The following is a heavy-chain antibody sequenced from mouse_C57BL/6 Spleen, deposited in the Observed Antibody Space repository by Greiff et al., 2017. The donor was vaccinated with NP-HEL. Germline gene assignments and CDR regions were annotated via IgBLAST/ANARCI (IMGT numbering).Heavy chain of an antibody. V-gene: IGHV1-81*01. J-gene: IGHJ2*01. CDR1: GHTFTSYG. CDR3: AIITTVVSPFDY. CDR2: IYPRSGNT. Sequence: VQLQQSGAELARPGASVKLSCKASGHTFTSYGISWVKQRTGQGLEWIGEIYPRSGNTYYNEKFKGKATLTADKSSSTAYMELRSLTSEDSAVYFCAIITTVVSPFDYWGQGTTLTVSS. D-gene: IGHD1-1*01.